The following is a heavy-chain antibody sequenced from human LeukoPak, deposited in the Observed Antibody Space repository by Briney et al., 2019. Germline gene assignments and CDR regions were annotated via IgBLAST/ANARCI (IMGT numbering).Heavy chain of an antibody. J-gene: IGHJ4*02. D-gene: IGHD4-23*01. CDR1: GLTFSNYW. CDR2: IKPDGGET. Sequence: GGSLRLSCAASGLTFSNYWMSRVRQAPGKGLEWVANIKPDGGETYYVDSLKGRFTISRDNAKNSLFLQMNSLRAEDTAVYYCSRTYGGDSWGQGTLVTVSS. V-gene: IGHV3-7*04. CDR3: SRTYGGDS.